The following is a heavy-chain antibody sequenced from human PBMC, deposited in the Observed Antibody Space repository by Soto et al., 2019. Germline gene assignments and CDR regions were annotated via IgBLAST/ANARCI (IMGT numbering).Heavy chain of an antibody. CDR1: GFTFSDYY. CDR3: ARATMGIWDPPYYMDV. D-gene: IGHD3-16*01. J-gene: IGHJ6*03. CDR2: ISSSGSTI. Sequence: PGGSLRLSCAASGFTFSDYYMSWIRQAPGKGLEWVSYISSSGSTIYYADSVKGRFTISRDNAKNSLYLQMNSLRAEDTAVYYCARATMGIWDPPYYMDVWGKGTKVTVSS. V-gene: IGHV3-11*01.